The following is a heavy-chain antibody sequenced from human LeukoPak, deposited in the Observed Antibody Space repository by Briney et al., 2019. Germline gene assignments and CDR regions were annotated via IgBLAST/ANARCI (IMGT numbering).Heavy chain of an antibody. Sequence: TGGSLRLSCAASGFTVSSNYVSWVRQAPGKGLEWVSVIYSGGSTYYADSVKGRFTISRDNSKNTLYLQMNSLRAEDTAVYYCAKDPRFSYCSSTTCAYAFDIWGQGTMVTVSS. J-gene: IGHJ3*02. D-gene: IGHD2-2*01. V-gene: IGHV3-53*01. CDR3: AKDPRFSYCSSTTCAYAFDI. CDR1: GFTVSSNY. CDR2: IYSGGST.